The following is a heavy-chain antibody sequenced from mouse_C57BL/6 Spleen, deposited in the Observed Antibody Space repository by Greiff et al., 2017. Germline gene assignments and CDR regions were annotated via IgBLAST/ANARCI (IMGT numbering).Heavy chain of an antibody. D-gene: IGHD1-1*01. Sequence: QVQLQQPGAELVMPGASVKLSCKASGYTFTSYWMHWVKQRPGQGLEWIGEIDPSDSYTNYNQKFKGKSTLTVDKSSSTAYMQLSSLTSEDAAVYYCARSPSYYYGSTFDYWGQGTSLTVSS. J-gene: IGHJ2*02. CDR1: GYTFTSYW. CDR3: ARSPSYYYGSTFDY. V-gene: IGHV1-69*01. CDR2: IDPSDSYT.